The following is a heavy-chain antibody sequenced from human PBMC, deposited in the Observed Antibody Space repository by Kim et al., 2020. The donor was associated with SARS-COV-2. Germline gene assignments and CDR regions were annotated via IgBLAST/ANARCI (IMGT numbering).Heavy chain of an antibody. CDR2: INHSGST. D-gene: IGHD3-3*01. Sequence: SETLSLTCAVYGGSFSGYYWSWIRQPPGKGLEWIGEINHSGSTNYNPSLKSRVTISVDTSKNQFSLKLSSVTAADTAVYYCARGSGRNYDFWSGYYYPKGGFDYWGQGTLVTVSS. J-gene: IGHJ4*02. CDR1: GGSFSGYY. V-gene: IGHV4-34*01. CDR3: ARGSGRNYDFWSGYYYPKGGFDY.